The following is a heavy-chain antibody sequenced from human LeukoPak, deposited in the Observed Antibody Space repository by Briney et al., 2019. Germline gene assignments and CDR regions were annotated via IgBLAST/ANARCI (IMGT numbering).Heavy chain of an antibody. CDR1: GYTFTSYG. V-gene: IGHV1-69*04. CDR2: IIPILGIA. J-gene: IGHJ4*02. CDR3: ARDSHIVGAPAY. D-gene: IGHD1-26*01. Sequence: GASVKVSCKASGYTFTSYGISWVRQAPGQGLEWMGRIIPILGIANYAQKFQGRVTITADKSTSTAYMELSSLRSEDTAVYYCARDSHIVGAPAYWGQGTLVTVSS.